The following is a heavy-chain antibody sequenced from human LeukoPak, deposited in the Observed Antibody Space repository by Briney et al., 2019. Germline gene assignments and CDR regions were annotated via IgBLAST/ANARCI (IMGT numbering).Heavy chain of an antibody. CDR3: ARGYDYFDY. CDR2: ISYDGSNK. Sequence: GGSLRLSCAASEFTVSTNYMNWVRQAPGKGLEWVAVISYDGSNKYYADSVKGRFTISRDNSKNTLYLQMNSLRAEDTAVYYCARGYDYFDYWGQGTLVTVSS. D-gene: IGHD1-14*01. CDR1: EFTVSTNY. V-gene: IGHV3-30-3*01. J-gene: IGHJ4*02.